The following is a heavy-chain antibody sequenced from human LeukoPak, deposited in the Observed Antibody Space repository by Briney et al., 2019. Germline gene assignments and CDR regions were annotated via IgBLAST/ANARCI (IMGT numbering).Heavy chain of an antibody. CDR3: AIGRSGSYYSYYYYGMDV. J-gene: IGHJ6*02. CDR2: INHSGST. D-gene: IGHD1-26*01. CDR1: GGSFSGYY. Sequence: PSETLSLTCAVYGGSFSGYYWSWIRQPPGKGLEWIGEINHSGSTNYNPSLKSRVTISVDTSKNQFSLKLSSVTAADTAVYYCAIGRSGSYYSYYYYGMDVWGQGTTVTVSS. V-gene: IGHV4-34*01.